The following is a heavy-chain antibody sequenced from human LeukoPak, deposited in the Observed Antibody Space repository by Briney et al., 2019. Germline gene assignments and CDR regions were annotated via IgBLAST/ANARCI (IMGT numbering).Heavy chain of an antibody. V-gene: IGHV4-34*01. D-gene: IGHD2-2*01. CDR2: VNHSGST. CDR3: ARAAYCSSTNCYGFDY. J-gene: IGHJ4*02. Sequence: SETLSLTCSVYGGSFSAFYWNWIRQPPGKGLEWVGEVNHSGSTYYNPSLKCRVTFSVDTSKKQFSLKLTSVTAADTAVYYCARAAYCSSTNCYGFDYWGQGTLVTVSS. CDR1: GGSFSAFY.